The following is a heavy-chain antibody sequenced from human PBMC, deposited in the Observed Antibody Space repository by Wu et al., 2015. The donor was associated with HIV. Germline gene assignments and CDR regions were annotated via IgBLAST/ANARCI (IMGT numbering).Heavy chain of an antibody. CDR3: ARGPYSYGSGSYYLDY. CDR2: IIPLFRTT. Sequence: QVQLVQSGAEVKKPGSSVKVSCTASGGTFSSFAISWVRQAPGQGLEWMGRIIPLFRTTNYAQEFQGRVTITADESTSTAFMELSGLRSEDTAVYYCARGPYSYGSGSYYLDYWGQGTLVTVSS. J-gene: IGHJ4*02. V-gene: IGHV1-69*18. D-gene: IGHD3-10*01. CDR1: GGTFSSFA.